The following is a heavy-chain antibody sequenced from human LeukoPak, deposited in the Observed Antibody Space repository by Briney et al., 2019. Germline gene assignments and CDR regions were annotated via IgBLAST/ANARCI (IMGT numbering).Heavy chain of an antibody. D-gene: IGHD1-26*01. CDR1: GGSISSYY. CDR2: INYSGST. Sequence: PESLSLTCTVSGGSISSYYWSWIRQPPGKGLEWIGYINYSGSTHHHPSLKSRVTISVDTSKNQFSLKLSSVTAADTAVYYCAREPSDGVGATTLGWFDPWGQGTLVTVSS. CDR3: AREPSDGVGATTLGWFDP. J-gene: IGHJ5*02. V-gene: IGHV4-59*01.